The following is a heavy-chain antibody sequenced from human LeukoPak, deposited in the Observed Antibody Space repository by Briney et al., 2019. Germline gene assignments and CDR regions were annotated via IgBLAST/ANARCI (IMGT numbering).Heavy chain of an antibody. CDR1: GASFSYDY. J-gene: IGHJ5*01. CDR2: INHSGSI. D-gene: IGHD7-27*01. CDR3: AKGVWAPRFDS. Sequence: PETLSLTCAVYGASFSYDYWSWIRQVPGKGLEWIGEINHSGSITYNLSLKSRVTISAEKSKSQFSLRLTSVTAADTAVYYCAKGVWAPRFDSWGQGTLVTVSS. V-gene: IGHV4-34*01.